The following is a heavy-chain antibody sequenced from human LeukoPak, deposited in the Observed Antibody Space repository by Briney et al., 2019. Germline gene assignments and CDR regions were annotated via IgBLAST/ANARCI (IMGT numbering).Heavy chain of an antibody. CDR3: ARGITIKGFPQNDY. J-gene: IGHJ4*02. V-gene: IGHV4-59*01. Sequence: SETLSLTCTVSGGSISSYYWSWIRQPPGKGLEWIGYIYYSGSTNYNPSLKSRVTISVDTSKNQFSLKLSSVTAADTAVYYCARGITIKGFPQNDYWGQGTLVTVSS. CDR1: GGSISSYY. CDR2: IYYSGST. D-gene: IGHD3-10*01.